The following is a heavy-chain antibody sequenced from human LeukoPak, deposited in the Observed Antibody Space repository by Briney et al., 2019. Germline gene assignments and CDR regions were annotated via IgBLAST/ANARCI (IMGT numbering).Heavy chain of an antibody. V-gene: IGHV4-59*01. Sequence: SETLSLTCTVSGGSISSYYWSWIRQPPGKGLEWIGYIYYSGSTNYNPSLKSRVTISVDTSKNQFSLKLSSVTAADTAVYYCARDRWVSITMVRGVEYWGQGTLVTVSS. D-gene: IGHD3-10*01. CDR3: ARDRWVSITMVRGVEY. CDR1: GGSISSYY. J-gene: IGHJ4*02. CDR2: IYYSGST.